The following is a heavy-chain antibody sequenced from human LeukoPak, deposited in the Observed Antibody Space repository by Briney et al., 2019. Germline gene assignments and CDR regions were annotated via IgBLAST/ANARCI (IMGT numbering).Heavy chain of an antibody. CDR2: ISSSSSYI. J-gene: IGHJ4*02. V-gene: IGHV3-21*01. CDR3: ARDFSPVKPFDY. D-gene: IGHD3-10*01. Sequence: GGSLRLSCAASGFTFSSYSMNWVRQAPGKGLEWVSSISSSSSYIYYADSVKGRFTISRDNAKNSLYLQMNSLRAGDTAVYYCARDFSPVKPFDYWGQGTLVTVSS. CDR1: GFTFSSYS.